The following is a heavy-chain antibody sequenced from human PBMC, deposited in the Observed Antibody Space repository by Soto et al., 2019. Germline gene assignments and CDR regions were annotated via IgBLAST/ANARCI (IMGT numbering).Heavy chain of an antibody. Sequence: ESGGGVVQPGRSLRLSCAASGFTFSSYAMHWVRQAPGKGLEWVAVISYDGSNKYYADSVKGRFTISRDNSKNTLYLQMNSLRAEDTAVYYCAREGSSYGYFDYWGQGTLVTVSS. J-gene: IGHJ4*02. CDR2: ISYDGSNK. CDR1: GFTFSSYA. V-gene: IGHV3-30-3*01. D-gene: IGHD5-18*01. CDR3: AREGSSYGYFDY.